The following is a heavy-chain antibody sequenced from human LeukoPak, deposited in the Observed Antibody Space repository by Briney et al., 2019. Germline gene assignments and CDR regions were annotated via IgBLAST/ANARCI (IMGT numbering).Heavy chain of an antibody. CDR1: GFTFSSYW. Sequence: GGSLRLSCAATGFTFSSYWMSWVRQAPGKGLEWVANIKEDGSEKYYVDSVKGRFTISRDNAKNSLFLQMNSLRAEDTAVYYCASGGGWVFFNWGRGTLVTVSS. D-gene: IGHD6-19*01. V-gene: IGHV3-7*01. CDR3: ASGGGWVFFN. J-gene: IGHJ4*02. CDR2: IKEDGSEK.